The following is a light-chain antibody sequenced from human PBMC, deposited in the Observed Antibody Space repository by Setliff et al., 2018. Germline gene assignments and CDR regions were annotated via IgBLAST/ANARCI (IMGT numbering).Light chain of an antibody. J-gene: IGLJ2*01. V-gene: IGLV1-51*01. CDR2: DNN. Sequence: QSVLTQPPSVSAAPGQKVTISCSGSSSNIGNNYVSWYQQLPGTAPKLLIYDNNKRPSGIPDRFSGSKSGTSATLGITGLQTGDEADYYCGTWDSSLSNVVFGGGTKATVL. CDR3: GTWDSSLSNVV. CDR1: SSNIGNNY.